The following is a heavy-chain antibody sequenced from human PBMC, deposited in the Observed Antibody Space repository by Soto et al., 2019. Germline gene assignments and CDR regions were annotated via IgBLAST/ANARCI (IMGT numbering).Heavy chain of an antibody. J-gene: IGHJ6*01. CDR2: ISYDGSNK. D-gene: IGHD2-15*01. CDR3: AKGLGYCSGGSCQCDYYYGMDV. V-gene: IGHV3-30*18. CDR1: GFTFSSYG. Sequence: QVQLVESGGGVVQPGRSLRLSCAASGFTFSSYGMHWVRQAPGKGLEWVAVISYDGSNKYYADSVKGRFTISRDNSKNTLYLQMNSLRAEDTAVYYCAKGLGYCSGGSCQCDYYYGMDVW.